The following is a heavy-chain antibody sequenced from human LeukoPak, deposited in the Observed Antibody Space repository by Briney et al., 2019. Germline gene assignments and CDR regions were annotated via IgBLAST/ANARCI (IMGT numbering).Heavy chain of an antibody. CDR2: VDPEDGET. Sequence: ASVKVSCKVSGYTFTDCYMHWVRQAPGKGLEWMGLVDPEDGETIYAEKFQGRVTITADTSTDTAYMELSSLRSEDTAVYYCATGPGIAARGGAFDIWGQGTMVTVSS. D-gene: IGHD6-6*01. CDR3: ATGPGIAARGGAFDI. J-gene: IGHJ3*02. CDR1: GYTFTDCY. V-gene: IGHV1-69-2*01.